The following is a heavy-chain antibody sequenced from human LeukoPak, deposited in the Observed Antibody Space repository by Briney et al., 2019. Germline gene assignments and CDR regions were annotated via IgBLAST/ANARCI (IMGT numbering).Heavy chain of an antibody. Sequence: PGESVTLSCGVCGFTLSNYSMSWVGQAAGKGLDWVASISGCGGNTYYADSVKGRFTISRDNSKNTVFLQMNSLRAEDTAVYYSAKWGDYDVLTGYYVSDYWGQGTLVTVSS. J-gene: IGHJ4*02. D-gene: IGHD3-9*01. CDR1: GFTLSNYS. CDR2: ISGCGGNT. CDR3: AKWGDYDVLTGYYVSDY. V-gene: IGHV3-23*01.